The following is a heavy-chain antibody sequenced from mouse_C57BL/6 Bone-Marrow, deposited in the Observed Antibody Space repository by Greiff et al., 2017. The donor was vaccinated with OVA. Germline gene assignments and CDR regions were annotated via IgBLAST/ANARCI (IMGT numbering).Heavy chain of an antibody. CDR1: GYTFTSYC. Sequence: QVQLQQPGAELVMPGASVKLSCKASGYTFTSYCMHWVKQRPGQGLEWIGEIDPSDSCTNYNQKFKGKATLTEDNSSRTAYMQLSSRTLKDAAVYSCARGGGNYDWFAYWGQGTLVTVSA. J-gene: IGHJ3*01. V-gene: IGHV1-69*01. CDR3: ARGGGNYDWFAY. CDR2: IDPSDSCT. D-gene: IGHD2-1*01.